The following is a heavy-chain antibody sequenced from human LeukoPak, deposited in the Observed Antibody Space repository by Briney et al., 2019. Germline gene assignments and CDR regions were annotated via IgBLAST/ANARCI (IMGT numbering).Heavy chain of an antibody. D-gene: IGHD5-24*01. J-gene: IGHJ4*02. V-gene: IGHV3-7*01. CDR1: GFTFSDYW. CDR3: ARMGRLDY. Sequence: GGSLRLSRAASGFTFSDYWMTWVRQAPGKGLEWVANIKEDGSRKCYVDSVKGRFTISRDNAKNSQYLQMNSLRVEDTAVYYCARMGRLDYWGQGTLVTVSS. CDR2: IKEDGSRK.